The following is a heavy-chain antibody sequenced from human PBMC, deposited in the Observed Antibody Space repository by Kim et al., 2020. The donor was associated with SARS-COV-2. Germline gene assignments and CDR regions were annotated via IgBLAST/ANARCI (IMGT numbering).Heavy chain of an antibody. J-gene: IGHJ4*02. D-gene: IGHD1-26*01. CDR3: AKSDLGSYFL. V-gene: IGHV3-30*02. CDR2: K. Sequence: KDHGDSGKGRFTISRDNSKNTLYLQMNSLRAEDMAVYYCAKSDLGSYFLWGQGTLVTVSS.